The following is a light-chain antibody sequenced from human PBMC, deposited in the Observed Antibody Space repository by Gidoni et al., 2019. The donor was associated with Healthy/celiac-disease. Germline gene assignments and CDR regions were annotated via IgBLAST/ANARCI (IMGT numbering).Light chain of an antibody. CDR3: QSYDSSLSGWV. CDR2: DNI. Sequence: QSVLTQPPSVSGAPGQRVPISCTGSSSNIGAGYDVHWYQQLPGTAPKLLIYDNINRPSGVPDRFSGSKSGTSASLAITGLQAEDEADYYCQSYDSSLSGWVFGGGTKLTVL. V-gene: IGLV1-40*01. J-gene: IGLJ3*02. CDR1: SSNIGAGYD.